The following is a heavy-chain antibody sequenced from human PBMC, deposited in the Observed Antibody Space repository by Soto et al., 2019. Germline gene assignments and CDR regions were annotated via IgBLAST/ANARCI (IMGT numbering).Heavy chain of an antibody. CDR3: AKDMEITGTPFDY. Sequence: GGSLRLSCAASGFTFSSYAMSWVHQAPGKGLEWVSAISGSGGSTYYADSVKGRFTISRDNSKNTLYLQMNSLRAEDTAVYYCAKDMEITGTPFDYWGQGTLVTVSS. CDR1: GFTFSSYA. D-gene: IGHD1-7*01. V-gene: IGHV3-23*01. CDR2: ISGSGGST. J-gene: IGHJ4*02.